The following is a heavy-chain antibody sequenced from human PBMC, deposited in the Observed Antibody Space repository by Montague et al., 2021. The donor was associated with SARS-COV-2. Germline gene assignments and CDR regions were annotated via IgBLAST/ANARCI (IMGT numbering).Heavy chain of an antibody. Sequence: TLSLTCTVSGGSISSGGYYWSWIRQPAGKGLEWIGRIYTSGSTNYNPSLKSRVTISVDTSKNQFSLKLSSVTAADTAVYYCARVVGSDFDYWGQGTLVTVSS. V-gene: IGHV4-61*02. D-gene: IGHD2-21*01. CDR1: GGSISSGGYY. CDR3: ARVVGSDFDY. CDR2: IYTSGST. J-gene: IGHJ4*02.